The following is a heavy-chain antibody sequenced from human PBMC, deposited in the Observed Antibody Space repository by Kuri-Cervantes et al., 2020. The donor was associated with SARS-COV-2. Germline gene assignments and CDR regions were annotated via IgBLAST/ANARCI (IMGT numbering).Heavy chain of an antibody. CDR1: GFTFDDYA. CDR3: AKSPNYYYYGMDV. J-gene: IGHJ6*02. Sequence: GSLRLSCAASGFTFDDYAMHWVRQAPGKGLEWVSLISWDGGSTYYVDSVKGRFTISRDNSKNSLYLQMNSLRAEDTALYYCAKSPNYYYYGMDVWGQGTTVTVSS. CDR2: ISWDGGST. V-gene: IGHV3-43D*04.